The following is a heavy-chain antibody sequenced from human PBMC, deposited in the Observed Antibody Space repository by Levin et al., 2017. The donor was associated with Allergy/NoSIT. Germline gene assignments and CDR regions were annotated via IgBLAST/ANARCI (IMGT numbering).Heavy chain of an antibody. Sequence: GGSLRLSCGASGFTFSHYGMHWVRRAPGKGLEWVAGISYDGNDKYYADSVKGRFTISRDNSRNILYVDMNSLRAEDTAVYYCAKDYFSSGWDFFDHWGQGTQVTVSS. CDR1: GFTFSHYG. J-gene: IGHJ4*02. V-gene: IGHV3-30*18. CDR3: AKDYFSSGWDFFDH. D-gene: IGHD3-22*01. CDR2: ISYDGNDK.